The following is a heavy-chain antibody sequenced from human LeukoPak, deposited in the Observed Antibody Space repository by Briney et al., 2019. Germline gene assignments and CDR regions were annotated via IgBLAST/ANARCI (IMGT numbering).Heavy chain of an antibody. CDR2: ISAYNGNT. CDR1: GYTFTSYG. Sequence: ASVKVSCKAAGYTFTSYGISWVRQAPGQGLEWMGWISAYNGNTNYAQKLQGRVTMTTDTSTSTAYMELRSLRSDDTAVYYCARETYSSSWYFIFRRVGAAFDIWAKGQWSPSLQ. CDR3: ARETYSSSWYFIFRRVGAAFDI. D-gene: IGHD6-13*01. V-gene: IGHV1-18*01. J-gene: IGHJ3*02.